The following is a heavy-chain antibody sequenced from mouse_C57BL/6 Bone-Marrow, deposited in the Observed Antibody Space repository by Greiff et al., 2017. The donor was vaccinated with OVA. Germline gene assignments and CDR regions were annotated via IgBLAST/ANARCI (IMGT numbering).Heavy chain of an antibody. CDR1: GFSFNTYA. CDR2: IRSKSNNYAT. Sequence: EVKLMESGGGLVQPKGSLKLSCAASGFSFNTYAMNWVRQAPGKGLEWVASIRSKSNNYATYYADSVKDRFTISRDDSESMLYLQMNNLKTEDTAMYYCVRPETAQATDCAYWGQGTLVTVSA. D-gene: IGHD3-2*02. J-gene: IGHJ3*01. V-gene: IGHV10-1*01. CDR3: VRPETAQATDCAY.